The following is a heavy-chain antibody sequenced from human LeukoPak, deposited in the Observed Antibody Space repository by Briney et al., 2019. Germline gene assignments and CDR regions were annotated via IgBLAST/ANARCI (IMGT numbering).Heavy chain of an antibody. Sequence: GASVKVSCKASGYTFTSYYMHWVRQAPGQGLEWMGIINPSGGSTSYAQKFQGRVTMTRDTSTSTVYMELSSLRSEDTAVYYCARSSHIVVVTAIFGEYFQHWGQGTLVTVSS. J-gene: IGHJ1*01. D-gene: IGHD2-21*02. CDR3: ARSSHIVVVTAIFGEYFQH. V-gene: IGHV1-46*01. CDR1: GYTFTSYY. CDR2: INPSGGST.